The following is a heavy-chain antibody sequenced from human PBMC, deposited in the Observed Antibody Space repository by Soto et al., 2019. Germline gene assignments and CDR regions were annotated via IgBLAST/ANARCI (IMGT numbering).Heavy chain of an antibody. J-gene: IGHJ4*02. D-gene: IGHD3-22*01. V-gene: IGHV1-2*02. CDR1: GYTFTGYY. Sequence: ASVNVSCKSSGYTFTGYYIHWVRQAPGQGLEWMGWINPNSGGTNYAQKFQGRVTMTRGTSISTAYMELSRLRSDDTAVYYCARSFYYDSSGLCDYWGQGTLVTVSS. CDR3: ARSFYYDSSGLCDY. CDR2: INPNSGGT.